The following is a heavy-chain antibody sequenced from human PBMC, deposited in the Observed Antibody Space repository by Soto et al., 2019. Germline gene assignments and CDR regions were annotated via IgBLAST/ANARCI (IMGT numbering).Heavy chain of an antibody. CDR2: ISGSGGST. CDR3: AKNLVWGQLEL. J-gene: IGHJ4*02. V-gene: IGHV3-23*01. CDR1: GFTFSSYA. Sequence: GGSLRLSCAASGFTFSSYAMSWVRQAPGKGLEWVSAISGSGGSTYYADSVKGRFTISRDNSKNTLYLQMTSLRVDDTAVYYCAKNLVWGQLELWGQGTLVTVSS. D-gene: IGHD3-16*01.